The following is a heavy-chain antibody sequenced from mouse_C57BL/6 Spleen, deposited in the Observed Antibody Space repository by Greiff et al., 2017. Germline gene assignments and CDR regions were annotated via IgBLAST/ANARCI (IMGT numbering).Heavy chain of an antibody. CDR1: GFTFTDYY. CDR2: IRNKANGYTT. CDR3: ARAAGDYAMDY. V-gene: IGHV7-3*01. J-gene: IGHJ4*01. Sequence: EVQLVESGGGLVQPGGSLSLSCAASGFTFTDYYMSWVRQPPGKALEWLGFIRNKANGYTTEYSASVKGRFTISRDNSQSILYLQMNALRAEDSATYYCARAAGDYAMDYWGQGTSVTVSS.